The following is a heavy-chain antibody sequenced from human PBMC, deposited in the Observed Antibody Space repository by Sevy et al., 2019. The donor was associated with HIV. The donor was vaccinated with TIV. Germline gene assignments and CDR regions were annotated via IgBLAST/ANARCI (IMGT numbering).Heavy chain of an antibody. CDR1: GFTFSSYS. V-gene: IGHV3-21*01. CDR3: ARYYYDSSGYYYQRGYFDY. D-gene: IGHD3-22*01. Sequence: GGSLRLSCAASGFTFSSYSMNWVRQAPGKGLEWVSSISSSSSYIYYADSVKGRFTISRDNAKNSLHLQMNSLRAEDTALYYCARYYYDSSGYYYQRGYFDYWGQGTLVTVSS. CDR2: ISSSSSYI. J-gene: IGHJ4*02.